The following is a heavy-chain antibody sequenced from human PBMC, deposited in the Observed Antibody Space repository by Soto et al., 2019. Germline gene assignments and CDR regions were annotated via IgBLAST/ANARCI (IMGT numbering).Heavy chain of an antibody. J-gene: IGHJ3*01. D-gene: IGHD3-10*01. CDR2: IGNSNNPT. CDR1: GFTFSDYS. V-gene: IGHV3-21*02. CDR3: AREEGYYNGGSCYRGACDL. Sequence: EVQLVESGGGLVKPGGSPRLSCAASGFTFSDYSMLWVRQAPGKGLEWLAVIGNSNNPTSYADSVSGRFTTARDNPKTSVYLQMNSLTAEDTAVYFCAREEGYYNGGSCYRGACDLGGQGTIVTVSS.